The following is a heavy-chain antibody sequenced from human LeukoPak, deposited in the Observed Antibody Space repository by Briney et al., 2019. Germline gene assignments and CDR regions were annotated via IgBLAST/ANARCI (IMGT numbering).Heavy chain of an antibody. CDR2: TYYSGST. CDR1: GGSVSSYEYY. V-gene: IGHV4-39*01. J-gene: IGHJ4*02. D-gene: IGHD3-9*01. CDR3: ARLSRGRYFDYIFDH. Sequence: PSETLSLTCTVSGGSVSSYEYYWGWIRQPPGKGLEWIGNTYYSGSTYYNPSLKSRLTMSVDTSKNQFSLKMSSVTAAGTAVYYCARLSRGRYFDYIFDHWGQGALVTVSS.